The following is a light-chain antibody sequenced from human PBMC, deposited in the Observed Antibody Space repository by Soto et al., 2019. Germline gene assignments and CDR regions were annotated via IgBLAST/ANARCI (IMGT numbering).Light chain of an antibody. CDR3: QSYDSSLAGFV. Sequence: QSVLTQPPSVSGAPGQRVTSSCTGSSSNIGARFDVHWYRHLPGTAPKLLISVNTNGPSGVADRFSGSKSGTSASLAIAGLRAEDEADYYCQSYDSSLAGFVFGTGTKDTVL. CDR2: VNT. V-gene: IGLV1-40*01. J-gene: IGLJ1*01. CDR1: SSNIGARFD.